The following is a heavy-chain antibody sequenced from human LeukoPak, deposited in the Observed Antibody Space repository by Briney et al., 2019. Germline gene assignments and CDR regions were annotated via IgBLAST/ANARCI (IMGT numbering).Heavy chain of an antibody. CDR2: ISGSGGDT. V-gene: IGHV3-23*01. CDR3: ASRGSSWYKYFQH. D-gene: IGHD6-13*01. Sequence: GGSLRLSCAASGFTFRSNAMGWVRQAPGKGLEWVSSISGSGGDTYYADSVKGRFTISRDNAKNSLYLQMTSLRAEDTAVYYCASRGSSWYKYFQHWGQGTLVTVSS. CDR1: GFTFRSNA. J-gene: IGHJ1*01.